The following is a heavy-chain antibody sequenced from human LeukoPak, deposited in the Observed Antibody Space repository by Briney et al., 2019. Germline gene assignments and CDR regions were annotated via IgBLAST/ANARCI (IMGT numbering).Heavy chain of an antibody. D-gene: IGHD6-19*01. V-gene: IGHV3-21*01. CDR1: GFTLYSYN. J-gene: IGHJ4*02. CDR3: GRDRSSVVAGIGY. Sequence: TGGSLRLLCGAWGFTLYSYNVNWAPQAPGKGLEGGSYISRSSSYIYYADSGKGRFTISRDNPKNSLYLKMNSLRAEDTAVYYCGRDRSSVVAGIGYWGGGRVVSVS. CDR2: ISRSSSYI.